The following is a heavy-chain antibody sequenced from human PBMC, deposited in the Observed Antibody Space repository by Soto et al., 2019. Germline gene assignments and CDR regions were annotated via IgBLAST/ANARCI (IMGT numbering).Heavy chain of an antibody. CDR3: AKVASGSRYMDV. D-gene: IGHD3-10*01. J-gene: IGHJ6*03. V-gene: IGHV3-30*18. CDR2: ISFEGSDK. Sequence: QVQLVESGGGVVQPGRSLRLSCEASGFTFSSDGMHWVRQAPGKGLEWVALISFEGSDKYYADSVKGRFTISRDNSKNTMYLQMNSLRAEDTAVYYWAKVASGSRYMDVWGKGTTVTVSS. CDR1: GFTFSSDG.